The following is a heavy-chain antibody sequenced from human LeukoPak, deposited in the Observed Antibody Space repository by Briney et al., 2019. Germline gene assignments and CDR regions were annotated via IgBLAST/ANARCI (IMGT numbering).Heavy chain of an antibody. J-gene: IGHJ4*02. D-gene: IGHD5-24*01. CDR3: AESSRWLQDLDY. V-gene: IGHV4-39*01. CDR1: GGSISSSRYY. CDR2: IYYSGST. Sequence: SETLSLTCTVSGGSISSSRYYWGWIRQLPGKGLEWIGTIYYSGSTYYNPSLKSRVTISVDTSKNQFSLKLSSVTAADTAVYYCAESSRWLQDLDYWGQGILVTVSS.